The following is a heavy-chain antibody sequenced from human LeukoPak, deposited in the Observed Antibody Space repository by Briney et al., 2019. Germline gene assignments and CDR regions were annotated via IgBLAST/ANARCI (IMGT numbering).Heavy chain of an antibody. V-gene: IGHV3-53*01. J-gene: IGHJ4*02. Sequence: GGSLRLSCAASGFTVSSNYMSWVRQAPGKGLEWVSVIYSGGSTYYADSVKGRFTISRDNSKNTLYLQMNSLRAEDTAVYYYARSRTEWFDFDYWGQGTLVTVSS. D-gene: IGHD3-3*01. CDR1: GFTVSSNY. CDR3: ARSRTEWFDFDY. CDR2: IYSGGST.